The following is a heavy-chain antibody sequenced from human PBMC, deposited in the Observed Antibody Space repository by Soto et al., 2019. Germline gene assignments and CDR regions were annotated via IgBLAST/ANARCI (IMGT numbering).Heavy chain of an antibody. V-gene: IGHV4-34*01. D-gene: IGHD3-22*01. CDR3: ARGVWDDDSGYYYFDY. Sequence: SETLSLTCAVYGGSFNGYYWTWIRQPPGKGLEWIGEINHSGSTNYIPSLKSRVTISVDTSKNQFSLKLNSVTAADTAVYYCARGVWDDDSGYYYFDYWAQGTLVTVSS. CDR1: GGSFNGYY. CDR2: INHSGST. J-gene: IGHJ4*02.